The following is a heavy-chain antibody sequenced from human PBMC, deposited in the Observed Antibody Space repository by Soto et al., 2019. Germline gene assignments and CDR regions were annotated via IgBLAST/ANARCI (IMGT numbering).Heavy chain of an antibody. Sequence: VKVSCKASGGTFSSYAISWVRQAPGQGLEWMGGIIPIFGTANYAQKFQGRVTITADESTSTAYMELSSLRSEDTAVYYCARGPGVLVPAAKFYGFDPWGQGTMVTVSS. J-gene: IGHJ5*02. CDR2: IIPIFGTA. CDR3: ARGPGVLVPAAKFYGFDP. D-gene: IGHD2-2*01. V-gene: IGHV1-69*13. CDR1: GGTFSSYA.